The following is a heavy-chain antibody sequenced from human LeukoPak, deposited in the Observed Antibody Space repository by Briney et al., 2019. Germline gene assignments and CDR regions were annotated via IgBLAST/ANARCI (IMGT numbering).Heavy chain of an antibody. V-gene: IGHV4-39*07. J-gene: IGHJ4*02. D-gene: IGHD2-2*01. CDR3: ARDKSAYYQLLLNYFDY. CDR1: GGSISSSSYY. CDR2: IYYSGST. Sequence: PSETLSLTCTVSGGSISSSSYYWGWSRQPPGKGLEWIGSIYYSGSTYYNPSLKSRVTISVDTSKNQFSLKLSSVTAADTAVYYCARDKSAYYQLLLNYFDYWGQGTLVTVSS.